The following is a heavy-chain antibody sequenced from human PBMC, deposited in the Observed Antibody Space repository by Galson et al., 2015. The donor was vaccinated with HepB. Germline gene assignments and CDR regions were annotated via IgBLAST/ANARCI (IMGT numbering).Heavy chain of an antibody. CDR3: ARDDPAELVRWGSS. CDR1: GFIFHDYF. Sequence: SLRLSCAASGFIFHDYFMSWIRQAPGKGLEWVSYISGSGTTIYYAESVKGRFTISRDNAKNSLYLQMKSLRVEDTAVYYCARDDPAELVRWGSSWGQGTLVTVSS. J-gene: IGHJ4*02. D-gene: IGHD3-16*01. V-gene: IGHV3-11*01. CDR2: ISGSGTTI.